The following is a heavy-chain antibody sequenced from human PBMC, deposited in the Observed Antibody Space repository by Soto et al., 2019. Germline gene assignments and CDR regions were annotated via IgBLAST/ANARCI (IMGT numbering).Heavy chain of an antibody. CDR2: IFSSGST. D-gene: IGHD2-21*02. J-gene: IGHJ5*02. V-gene: IGHV4-4*07. Sequence: XGTLSLTGTVSGGSITDYSWVWIRQPSGKGLEWIGRIFSSGSTNYNPSLKGRITMSLDTSKNQFSLKLNSATATDTAVYFCARDQGVVVTADNWFDPWGQGILVTVSS. CDR3: ARDQGVVVTADNWFDP. CDR1: GGSITDYS.